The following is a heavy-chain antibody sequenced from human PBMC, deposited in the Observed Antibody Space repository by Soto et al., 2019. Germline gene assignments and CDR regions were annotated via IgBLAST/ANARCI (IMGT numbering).Heavy chain of an antibody. D-gene: IGHD1-26*01. Sequence: EVQLVESGGGLIQPGGPLRLSCAASGFTFSTSEMYWVRQAPGKGLEWVSYIHPSGQPIFYADSVKGRFTISRDNAKNSLYLQMSSLRAEDSAVYYCARRASRWGQGTMVTVSS. V-gene: IGHV3-48*03. CDR1: GFTFSTSE. CDR2: IHPSGQPI. CDR3: ARRASR. J-gene: IGHJ3*01.